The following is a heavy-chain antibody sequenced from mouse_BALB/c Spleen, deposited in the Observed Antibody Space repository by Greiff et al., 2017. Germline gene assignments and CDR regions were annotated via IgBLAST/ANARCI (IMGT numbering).Heavy chain of an antibody. CDR3: ARQGSTMITTDYAMDY. J-gene: IGHJ4*01. V-gene: IGHV1S56*01. CDR1: GYTFTSYY. Sequence: QVQLQQSGPELVKPGASVRISCKASGYTFTSYYIHWVKQRPGQGLEWIGWIYPGNVNTKYNEKFKGKATLTADKSSSTAYMQLSSLTSEDSAVYFCARQGSTMITTDYAMDYWGQGTSVTVSS. D-gene: IGHD2-4*01. CDR2: IYPGNVNT.